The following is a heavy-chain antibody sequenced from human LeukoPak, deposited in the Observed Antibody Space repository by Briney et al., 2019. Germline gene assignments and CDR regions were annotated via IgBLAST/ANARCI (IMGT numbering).Heavy chain of an antibody. D-gene: IGHD5-18*01. J-gene: IGHJ4*02. CDR1: GFNFSSNY. V-gene: IGHV3-66*01. CDR3: AKDLGLDTAMVSNQLFDY. Sequence: PGGSLRLSCAASGFNFSSNYMSWVRQVPGKGLEWLSVIYRGGTTYYTHSVKGRFTISRDNSKNTLYLEMNSLRAEDTAVYYCAKDLGLDTAMVSNQLFDYWGQGTLVTVSS. CDR2: IYRGGTT.